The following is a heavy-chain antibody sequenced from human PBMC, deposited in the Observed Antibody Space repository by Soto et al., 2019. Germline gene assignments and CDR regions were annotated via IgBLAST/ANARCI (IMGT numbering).Heavy chain of an antibody. CDR1: GFILSDYS. Sequence: AGSLRLSCAASGFILSDYSMNWVRQFPGKGLEWIAYIDGGSSAIHYTDSVKGRFTISRDNARNSLYLQMNSLRDEDTAVYYCTREGSWGRGTQVTVSS. J-gene: IGHJ4*02. CDR3: TREGS. V-gene: IGHV3-48*02. CDR2: IDGGSSAI.